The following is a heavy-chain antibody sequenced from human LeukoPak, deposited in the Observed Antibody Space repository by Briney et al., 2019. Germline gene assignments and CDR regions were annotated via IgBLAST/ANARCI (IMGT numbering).Heavy chain of an antibody. D-gene: IGHD2-2*03. CDR1: GGSISSGSYY. CDR3: ASGSYYFDY. Sequence: PSETLSLTCTVSGGSISSGSYYWRWIRQPAGKGLEWIGRIYTSGSTNYNPSLKGRVTISVDTSKNQFSLRLSSVTAADTAVYYCASGSYYFDYWGQGTMVTVSS. V-gene: IGHV4-61*02. J-gene: IGHJ4*02. CDR2: IYTSGST.